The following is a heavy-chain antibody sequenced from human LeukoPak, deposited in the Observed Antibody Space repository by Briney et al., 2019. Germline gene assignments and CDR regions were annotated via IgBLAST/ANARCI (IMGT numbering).Heavy chain of an antibody. CDR1: GFIFSDHY. Sequence: PGGSLRLSCAASGFIFSDHYMDWDRQAPGKGLEWVGRSRNKANTYTTEYAASVKGRFTISRDHSKNSLNLQMNSLKTEDTAVYYCATDLITGTTHGMDVWGQGTTVTVSS. J-gene: IGHJ6*02. CDR2: SRNKANTYTT. CDR3: ATDLITGTTHGMDV. V-gene: IGHV3-72*01. D-gene: IGHD1-20*01.